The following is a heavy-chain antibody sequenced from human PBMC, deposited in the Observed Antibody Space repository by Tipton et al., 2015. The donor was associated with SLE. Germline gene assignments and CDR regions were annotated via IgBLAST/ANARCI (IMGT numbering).Heavy chain of an antibody. J-gene: IGHJ3*02. Sequence: SLRLSCAASRFTFSSYGMHWVRQAPGKGLEWVAVIWYDGSNKYYADSVKGRFTISRDNSKNTLHLQMNSLRAGDTAVYYCAKEADIWGQGTMVTVSS. CDR2: IWYDGSNK. CDR3: AKEADI. CDR1: RFTFSSYG. V-gene: IGHV3-33*06.